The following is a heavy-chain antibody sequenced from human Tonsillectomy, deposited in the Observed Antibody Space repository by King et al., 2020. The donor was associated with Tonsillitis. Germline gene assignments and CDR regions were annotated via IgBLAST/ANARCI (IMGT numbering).Heavy chain of an antibody. Sequence: LQLQESGPGVVKPSETLSLTCSVSGGSISTSDQYWAWIRQTPGKGLEWIGYMYNTGTTFYNPSLKSRITISGGTSENRFSLKLSSVASADTAVYFCARYVSGSFDYWGQGALVTVSS. CDR2: MYNTGTT. D-gene: IGHD6-19*01. CDR3: ARYVSGSFDY. CDR1: GGSISTSDQY. J-gene: IGHJ4*02. V-gene: IGHV4-39*01.